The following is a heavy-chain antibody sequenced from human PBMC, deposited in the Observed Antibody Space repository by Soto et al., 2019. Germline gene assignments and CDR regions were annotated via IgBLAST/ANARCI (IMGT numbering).Heavy chain of an antibody. V-gene: IGHV3-21*01. CDR1: GFTFSSYS. J-gene: IGHJ4*02. D-gene: IGHD3-3*01. CDR2: ISSSSSYI. Sequence: GGSLRLSCAASGFTFSSYSMNWVRQAPGKGLEWVSSISSSSSYIYYADSVKGRFTISRDNAKNSLYLQMNSLRAEDTAVYYCARDLGPPDSYFDYWGQGTLVTVSS. CDR3: ARDLGPPDSYFDY.